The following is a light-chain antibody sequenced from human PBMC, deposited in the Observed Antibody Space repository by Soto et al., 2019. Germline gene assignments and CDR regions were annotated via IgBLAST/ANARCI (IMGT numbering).Light chain of an antibody. CDR3: LQADSFPRT. V-gene: IGKV1-6*01. Sequence: IQMTQSPDSLSASVGDRVTITCRASQGIRRYLEWYQQKQGKAPKLLIYAASSLQSGVPSRFSGSGSGTDFTLTISSLQPEDFATYYCLQADSFPRTFGQGTKVDIK. CDR1: QGIRRY. J-gene: IGKJ1*01. CDR2: AAS.